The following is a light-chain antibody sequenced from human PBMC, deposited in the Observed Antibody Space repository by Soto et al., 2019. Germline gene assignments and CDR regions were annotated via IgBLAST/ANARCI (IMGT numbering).Light chain of an antibody. Sequence: QSALTQPASVSGSPGQSITISCTGTSSDVGGYNYVSWYQQHPGKAPKLMIYDVSNRPSGVSNRFSGSKSGNTASLTISGLQAEDEADYYCSSYTISSGYVFGTGTKLTVL. J-gene: IGLJ1*01. CDR1: SSDVGGYNY. V-gene: IGLV2-14*01. CDR3: SSYTISSGYV. CDR2: DVS.